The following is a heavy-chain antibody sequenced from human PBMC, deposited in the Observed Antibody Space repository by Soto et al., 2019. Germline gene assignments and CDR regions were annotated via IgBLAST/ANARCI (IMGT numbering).Heavy chain of an antibody. V-gene: IGHV3-48*01. CDR3: VRDWSFGFDY. Sequence: EVQLVESGGGLVQPGGSLRLSCAASGFIFTSYKMNWARQPPGKGLEWISWVNTAGTTRYADSVEGRFTISRDNADNLLYLQLNSLRVEDTAVYYCVRDWSFGFDYWGQGILVTVSS. CDR2: VNTAGTT. D-gene: IGHD3-10*01. CDR1: GFIFTSYK. J-gene: IGHJ4*02.